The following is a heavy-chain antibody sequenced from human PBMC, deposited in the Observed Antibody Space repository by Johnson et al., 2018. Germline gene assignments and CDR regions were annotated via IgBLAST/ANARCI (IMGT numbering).Heavy chain of an antibody. CDR1: AGSVSSGAYY. CDR2: VYYSGST. V-gene: IGHV4-61*08. Sequence: QVQLQESGPGLVKPSETXSLTCSVSAGSVSSGAYYWSWIRQPPGKGLQWIGFVYYSGSTDYNPSLKSRVTISVDTSKNQFSLRLSSVTAADTAVYYCAGGFGVVADTIDSFYYGMDVWGQGTTVTVSS. D-gene: IGHD2-15*01. J-gene: IGHJ6*02. CDR3: AGGFGVVADTIDSFYYGMDV.